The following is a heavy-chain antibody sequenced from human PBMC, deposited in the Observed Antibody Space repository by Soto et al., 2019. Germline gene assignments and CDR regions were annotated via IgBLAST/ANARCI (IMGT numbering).Heavy chain of an antibody. V-gene: IGHV4-30-2*01. Sequence: SETLSLTCTVSGGSLRGYSWSWIRQPPGKGLEWIGYIYHSGSTYYNPSLKSRVTISVDRSKNQFSLKLSSVTAADTAVYYCAAGGGLPRYYWGQGTLVTVSS. J-gene: IGHJ4*02. CDR1: GGSLRGYS. CDR3: AAGGGLPRYY. CDR2: IYHSGST. D-gene: IGHD5-12*01.